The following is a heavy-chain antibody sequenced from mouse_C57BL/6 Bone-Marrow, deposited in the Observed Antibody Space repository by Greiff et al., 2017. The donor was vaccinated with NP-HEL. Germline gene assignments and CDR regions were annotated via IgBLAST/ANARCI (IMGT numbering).Heavy chain of an antibody. CDR1: GYTFTSYW. J-gene: IGHJ1*03. CDR3: ARLGLRGAFDV. V-gene: IGHV1-50*01. CDR2: IDPSDSYT. Sequence: VKLMESGAELVKPGASVKLSCKASGYTFTSYWMQWVKQRPGQGLEWIGEIDPSDSYTNYNQKFKGKATLTVDTSSSTAYMQLSSLTSEDSAVYYCARLGLRGAFDVWGTGTTVTVSS. D-gene: IGHD3-1*01.